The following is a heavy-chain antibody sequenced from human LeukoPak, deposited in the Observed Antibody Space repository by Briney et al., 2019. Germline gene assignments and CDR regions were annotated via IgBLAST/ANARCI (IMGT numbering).Heavy chain of an antibody. Sequence: PSEXLSLTCTVSGGSISSYYWSWIRQPPGKGLEWIGYIYYSGSTNYNPSLKSRVTISVDTSKNQFSLKLSSVTAADTAVYYCARDRRRYYYGSGSFFDYWGQGTLVTVSS. CDR2: IYYSGST. D-gene: IGHD3-10*01. J-gene: IGHJ4*02. CDR3: ARDRRRYYYGSGSFFDY. CDR1: GGSISSYY. V-gene: IGHV4-59*01.